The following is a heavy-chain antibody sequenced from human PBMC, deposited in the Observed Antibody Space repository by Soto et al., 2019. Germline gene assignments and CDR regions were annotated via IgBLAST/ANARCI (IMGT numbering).Heavy chain of an antibody. Sequence: PEASVKVSCKASGGTFSSYAISWVRQAPGQGLEWMGGIIPIFGTANYAQKFQGRVTITADESTSTAYMELSSLRSEDTAVYYCARDRREYYYGSGIPGLSAFDIWGQGTMVTVSS. CDR3: ARDRREYYYGSGIPGLSAFDI. CDR1: GGTFSSYA. J-gene: IGHJ3*02. V-gene: IGHV1-69*13. CDR2: IIPIFGTA. D-gene: IGHD3-10*01.